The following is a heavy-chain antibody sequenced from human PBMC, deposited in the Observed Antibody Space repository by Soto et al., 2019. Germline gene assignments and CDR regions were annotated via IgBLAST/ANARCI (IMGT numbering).Heavy chain of an antibody. CDR3: AGDGGSPNWFKY. CDR1: GVSISRNIYY. Sequence: SETLSLTCTVSGVSISRNIYYWGWIRQPPGKGLEWIGSLFYTGSTYYNPSLKSRVTISVDTSKDQFSLKLTSVTAADTAVYYCAGDGGSPNWFKYWGQGTLVTVSS. D-gene: IGHD2-15*01. CDR2: LFYTGST. V-gene: IGHV4-39*02. J-gene: IGHJ4*02.